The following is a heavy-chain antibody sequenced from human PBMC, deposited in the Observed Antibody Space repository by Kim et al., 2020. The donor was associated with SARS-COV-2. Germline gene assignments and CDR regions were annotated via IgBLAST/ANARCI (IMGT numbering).Heavy chain of an antibody. CDR2: IIPIFGTA. CDR1: VGTFSSYA. CDR3: ATEYRPGGSWLYRNFDY. V-gene: IGHV1-69*13. D-gene: IGHD6-13*01. J-gene: IGHJ4*02. Sequence: SVKFSCKASVGTFSSYAISWVRQAPGQGLEWMGGIIPIFGTANYAQKFQGRVTITADESTSTAYMELSSLRSEDTAVYYCATEYRPGGSWLYRNFDYWGQGTLVTVSS.